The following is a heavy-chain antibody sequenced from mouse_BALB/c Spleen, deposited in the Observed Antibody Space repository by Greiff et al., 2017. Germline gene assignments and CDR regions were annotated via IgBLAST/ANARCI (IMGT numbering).Heavy chain of an antibody. CDR3: ARGAASAWCAY. V-gene: IGHV5-6-5*01. CDR1: GFTFSSYA. Sequence: EVQLVESGGGLVKPGGSLKLSCAASGFTFSSYAMSWVRQTPEKRLEWVASISSGGSTYYPDSVKGRFTISRDNARNILYLQMSSLRSEDTAMYYCARGAASAWCAYWGQGTLVTVSA. CDR2: ISSGGST. J-gene: IGHJ3*01.